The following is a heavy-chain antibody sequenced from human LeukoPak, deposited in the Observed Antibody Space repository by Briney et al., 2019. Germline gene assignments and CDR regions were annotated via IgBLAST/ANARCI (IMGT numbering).Heavy chain of an antibody. J-gene: IGHJ4*02. D-gene: IGHD3-16*02. V-gene: IGHV1-24*01. CDR2: FYPEDGET. CDR1: GYTLTELS. Sequence: AASVTVSCKVSGYTLTELSMHWVRQAPGKGLEWMGGFYPEDGETIYAQKFQGRVTMTEDTSTDTAYMELSSLRSEDTAVYYCATVMITFGGVIVHPRAFDYWGQGTLVTVSS. CDR3: ATVMITFGGVIVHPRAFDY.